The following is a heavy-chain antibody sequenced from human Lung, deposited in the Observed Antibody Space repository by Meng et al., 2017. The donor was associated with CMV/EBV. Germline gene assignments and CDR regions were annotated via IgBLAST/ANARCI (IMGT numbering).Heavy chain of an antibody. D-gene: IGHD2-15*01. CDR2: INHSGST. CDR1: GGSFSGYY. CDR3: ARSNIVVVVAATLGYYYYGMDV. V-gene: IGHV4-34*01. J-gene: IGHJ6*02. Sequence: SETLSLTCAVYGGSFSGYYWSWIRQRPGKGLEWTGVINHSGSTNYTPSLKSRVTISVDTSKNQYSLKLSSVTAADTVVYYCARSNIVVVVAATLGYYYYGMDVWGQGTTVTVSS.